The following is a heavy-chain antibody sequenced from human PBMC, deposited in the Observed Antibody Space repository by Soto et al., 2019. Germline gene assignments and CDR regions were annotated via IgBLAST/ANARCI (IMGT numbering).Heavy chain of an antibody. J-gene: IGHJ4*02. Sequence: GGSLRLSCAASGFTVSSNYMSWVRQAPGKGLEWVSVIYSGGSTYYADSVKGRFTISRDNSKNTLYLQMSSLRAGDTAVYYCAREDSSGYYFDYWGQGTLVTVSS. V-gene: IGHV3-53*01. CDR2: IYSGGST. CDR3: AREDSSGYYFDY. D-gene: IGHD3-22*01. CDR1: GFTVSSNY.